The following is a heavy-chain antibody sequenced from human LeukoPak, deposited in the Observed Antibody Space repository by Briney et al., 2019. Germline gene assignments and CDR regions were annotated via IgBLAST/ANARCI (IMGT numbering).Heavy chain of an antibody. Sequence: SSVKVSCKASGGTFSSYAISWVRHAPGQGLEWMGGIIPIFGTANYAQKFQGRVTITADESTSTAYLELSSLRSEDTAVYYCARVFGLRYFDWANNWFDPWGQGTLVTVSS. D-gene: IGHD3-9*01. V-gene: IGHV1-69*01. CDR3: ARVFGLRYFDWANNWFDP. CDR2: IIPIFGTA. J-gene: IGHJ5*02. CDR1: GGTFSSYA.